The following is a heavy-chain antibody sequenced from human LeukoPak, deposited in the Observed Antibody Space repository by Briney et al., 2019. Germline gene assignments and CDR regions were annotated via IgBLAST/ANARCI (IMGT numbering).Heavy chain of an antibody. Sequence: PSETLSLTCTVSGGSISSGSYYWSWIRQPAGKGLEWIGRIYTSGSTNYNPSLKSRVTISVDTSKNQFSLKLSSVTAAYTAVYYCARKYSKQLVFDYWGQGTLVTVSS. D-gene: IGHD6-13*01. CDR1: GGSISSGSYY. V-gene: IGHV4-61*02. CDR3: ARKYSKQLVFDY. CDR2: IYTSGST. J-gene: IGHJ4*02.